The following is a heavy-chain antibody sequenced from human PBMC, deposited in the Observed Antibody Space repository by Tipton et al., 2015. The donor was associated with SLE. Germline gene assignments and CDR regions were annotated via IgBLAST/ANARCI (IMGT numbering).Heavy chain of an antibody. Sequence: TLSLTCAVYGGTFSGYYWSWIRQSPGKGLEWIGEINYSGNTKYNPSLKSRVTISVDTSKNQFSLNLNFMTAADTAMYYCARGFYYESNGRNYVGAFDVWGPGTMVNVSS. CDR3: ARGFYYESNGRNYVGAFDV. V-gene: IGHV4-34*01. CDR2: INYSGNT. J-gene: IGHJ3*01. D-gene: IGHD1-26*01. CDR1: GGTFSGYY.